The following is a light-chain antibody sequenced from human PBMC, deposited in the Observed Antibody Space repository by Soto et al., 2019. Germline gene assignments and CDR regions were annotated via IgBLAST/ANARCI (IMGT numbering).Light chain of an antibody. CDR2: GVS. CDR3: QQYGSAPLYT. V-gene: IGKV3-20*01. CDR1: QSLSSNY. J-gene: IGKJ2*01. Sequence: EIVLTQSPGTLSLSPGERATLSCRASQSLSSNYMAWYQQKPGQAPRLLIYGVSSRAPGIPDRFSGNGSGTDFPLTISRLEPEDFALYYCQQYGSAPLYTFGQGTKLEIK.